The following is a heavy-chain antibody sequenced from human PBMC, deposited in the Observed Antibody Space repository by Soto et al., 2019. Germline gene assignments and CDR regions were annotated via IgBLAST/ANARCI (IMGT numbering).Heavy chain of an antibody. V-gene: IGHV3-23*01. Sequence: PGGSLRLSCAASGFTFSSYAMSWVRQAPGKGLEWVSAISGSGGSTYYADSVKGRFTISRDNSKNTLYLQMNSLRAEDTAVYYCAKGECTNGVCYPHYYYGMDFWGQGTTVTGSS. J-gene: IGHJ6*02. CDR3: AKGECTNGVCYPHYYYGMDF. CDR2: ISGSGGST. D-gene: IGHD2-8*01. CDR1: GFTFSSYA.